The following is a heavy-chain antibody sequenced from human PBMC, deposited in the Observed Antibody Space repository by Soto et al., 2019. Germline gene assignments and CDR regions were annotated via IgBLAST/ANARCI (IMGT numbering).Heavy chain of an antibody. J-gene: IGHJ4*02. CDR3: AREVPDYDFWSGYYKPYYFDY. CDR2: IIPIFGTA. Sequence: QVQLVQSGAEVKKPGSSVKVSCKASGGTFSSYAISWVRQAPGQGLEWMGGIIPIFGTANYAQKFQGRVTINADESKSTAYMELSSLRSEDTAVYYCAREVPDYDFWSGYYKPYYFDYWGQGTLVTVSS. V-gene: IGHV1-69*01. D-gene: IGHD3-3*01. CDR1: GGTFSSYA.